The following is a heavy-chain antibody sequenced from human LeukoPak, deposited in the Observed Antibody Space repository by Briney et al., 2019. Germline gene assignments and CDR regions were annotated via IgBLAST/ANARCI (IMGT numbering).Heavy chain of an antibody. J-gene: IGHJ5*02. CDR3: ARGLVLTATNNWFDP. V-gene: IGHV3-66*01. CDR2: IYSGGDT. CDR1: AFTVSSNY. Sequence: GGSLRLSCLASAFTVSSNYMTWVRQAPGKGLEWVSVIYSGGDTFYADSVKGRFTISRDNSKNTLYLQMNSLRAEDTAMYYCARGLVLTATNNWFDPWGQGTLVTVSS. D-gene: IGHD4/OR15-4a*01.